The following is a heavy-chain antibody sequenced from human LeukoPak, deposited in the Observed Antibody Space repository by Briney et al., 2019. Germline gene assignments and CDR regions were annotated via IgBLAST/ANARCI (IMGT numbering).Heavy chain of an antibody. D-gene: IGHD3-10*01. CDR2: IYTSGST. Sequence: SETLSLTCTVSGGSISSYYWSWIRQPAGKGLEWIGRIYTSGSTDYNPSLKSRVTMSVDTSKNQFSLKLSSVTAADTAVYYCARVITMVRGGIGFDYWGQGTLVTVSS. V-gene: IGHV4-4*07. CDR1: GGSISSYY. J-gene: IGHJ4*02. CDR3: ARVITMVRGGIGFDY.